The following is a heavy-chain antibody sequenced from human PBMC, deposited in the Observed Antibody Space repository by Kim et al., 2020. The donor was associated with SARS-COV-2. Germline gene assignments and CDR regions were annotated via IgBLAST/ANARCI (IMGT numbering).Heavy chain of an antibody. D-gene: IGHD5-12*01. V-gene: IGHV3-43*02. CDR3: SKDQNSGYDFVPYYYYGMDV. CDR2: ISGDGDST. Sequence: GGSLRLSCAASGFTFDDYAMHWVRQAPGKGLEWVSLISGDGDSTYYADSVKGRFTISRDNSKNSLYLQMNSLRTEDTALYYCSKDQNSGYDFVPYYYYGMDVWGQGTPVTVSS. J-gene: IGHJ6*02. CDR1: GFTFDDYA.